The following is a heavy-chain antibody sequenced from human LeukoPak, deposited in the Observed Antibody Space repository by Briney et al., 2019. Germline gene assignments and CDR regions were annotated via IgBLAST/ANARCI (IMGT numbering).Heavy chain of an antibody. V-gene: IGHV4-59*10. D-gene: IGHD6-13*01. J-gene: IGHJ5*02. CDR1: GGSFSGYY. CDR2: IYTSGST. Sequence: SETLSLTCAVYGGSFSGYYWSWIRQPPGKGLEWIGRIYTSGSTNYNPSLKSRVTMSVDTSKNQFSLKLSSVTAADTAVYYCAREYSSSWRNWFDPWGQGTLVTVSS. CDR3: AREYSSSWRNWFDP.